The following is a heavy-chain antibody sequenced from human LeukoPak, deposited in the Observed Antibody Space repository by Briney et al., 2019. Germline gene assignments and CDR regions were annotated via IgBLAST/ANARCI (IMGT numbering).Heavy chain of an antibody. CDR3: ARGGAGRLGY. J-gene: IGHJ4*02. Sequence: SETLSLTCTVSGGSISSYYWSWIRQAPGKGLEWIGYIYYSGSTNYNPSLKSRVTISVDTSKNQCSLKLTSVTAADTAVYYCARGGAGRLGYWGQGTLVTVSS. V-gene: IGHV4-59*01. CDR2: IYYSGST. D-gene: IGHD3-10*01. CDR1: GGSISSYY.